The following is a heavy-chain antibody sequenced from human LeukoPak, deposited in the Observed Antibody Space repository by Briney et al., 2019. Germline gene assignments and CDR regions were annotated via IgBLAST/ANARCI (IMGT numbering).Heavy chain of an antibody. CDR3: ARGRAGTAYYYYYMDV. CDR2: IYYSGST. D-gene: IGHD6-19*01. V-gene: IGHV4-4*02. J-gene: IGHJ6*03. Sequence: SETLSLTCAVSGGSISSSNWWSWVRQPPGKGLEWIGYIYYSGSTNYNPSLKSRVTISVDTSKNQFSLKLSSVTAADTAVYYCARGRAGTAYYYYYMDVWGKGTTVTVSS. CDR1: GGSISSSNW.